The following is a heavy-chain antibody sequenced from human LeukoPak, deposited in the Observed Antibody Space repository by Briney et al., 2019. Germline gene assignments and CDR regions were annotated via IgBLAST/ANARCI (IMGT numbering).Heavy chain of an antibody. J-gene: IGHJ5*02. CDR1: GFPFNTYA. V-gene: IGHV3-23*01. D-gene: IGHD1/OR15-1a*01. Sequence: PGGSLRLSCAASGFPFNTYALTWVRQAPGKGLEWVSTISSSGGSTYYADSVKGRFTISGDNPKNTMDLQMNSLRADDTAVYYCARRNSPAAGRWFDPWGQGTLVTVSS. CDR3: ARRNSPAAGRWFDP. CDR2: ISSSGGST.